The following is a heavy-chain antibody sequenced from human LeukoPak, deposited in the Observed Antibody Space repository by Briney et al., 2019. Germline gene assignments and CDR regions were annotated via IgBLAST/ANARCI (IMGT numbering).Heavy chain of an antibody. CDR3: ARLLTIVVPAAMFRGPVNWFDP. CDR2: IYYSGST. V-gene: IGHV4-39*01. Sequence: PSETLSLTCTVSGGSISSSSYYWGWIRQPPGKGLEWIGSIYYSGSTYYNPSLKSQVTISVDTSKNQFSLKLSSVTAANTAVYYCARLLTIVVPAAMFRGPVNWFDPWGQGTLVTVSS. CDR1: GGSISSSSYY. D-gene: IGHD2-2*01. J-gene: IGHJ5*02.